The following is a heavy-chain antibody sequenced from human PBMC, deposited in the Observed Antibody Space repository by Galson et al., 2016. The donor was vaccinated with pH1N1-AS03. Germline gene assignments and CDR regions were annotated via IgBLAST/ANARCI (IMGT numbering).Heavy chain of an antibody. J-gene: IGHJ4*02. CDR3: ARDAPEAPEGASFDC. CDR2: IRSSGNTI. Sequence: SLRLSCAASGFTFTSYSMNWVRQAPGKGLEWISYIRSSGNTIYYANSVKGRFTISRDNAKNSVYLQMNSLRAEDTAVYYCARDAPEAPEGASFDCWGQGTLVIVSS. D-gene: IGHD2-2*01. CDR1: GFTFTSYS. V-gene: IGHV3-48*01.